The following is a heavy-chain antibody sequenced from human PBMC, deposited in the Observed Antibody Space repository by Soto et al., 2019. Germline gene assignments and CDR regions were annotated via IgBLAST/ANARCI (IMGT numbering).Heavy chain of an antibody. J-gene: IGHJ4*02. CDR1: GFTFSSYA. D-gene: IGHD3-10*01. CDR3: TADSRQIFGGVWLDY. Sequence: GGSLRLSCAASGFTFSSYAMSWVRQAPGEGLEWVGRIKSKTDGGTIDYGAPVKDRFTISRDDSKNTLYLQMNSLKMEDTAVYYCTADSRQIFGGVWLDYWGLGTLVTVSS. CDR2: IKSKTDGGTI. V-gene: IGHV3-15*01.